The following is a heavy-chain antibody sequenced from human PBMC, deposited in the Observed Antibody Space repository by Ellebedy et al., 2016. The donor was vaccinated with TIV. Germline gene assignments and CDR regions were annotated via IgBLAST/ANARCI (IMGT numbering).Heavy chain of an antibody. Sequence: GESLKISCAASGFTFSSYWMSWVRQAPGKGLEWVANIKQDGSKRFYVDSVKGRITISRDNAKNSLYLQMNNLRADDTAVYYSARDTLKGVTDSSFDYWGQGTLVTVSS. CDR3: ARDTLKGVTDSSFDY. CDR2: IKQDGSKR. D-gene: IGHD3-10*01. V-gene: IGHV3-7*01. J-gene: IGHJ4*02. CDR1: GFTFSSYW.